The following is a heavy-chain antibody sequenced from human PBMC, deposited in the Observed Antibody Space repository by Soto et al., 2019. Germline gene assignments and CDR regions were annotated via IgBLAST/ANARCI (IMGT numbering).Heavy chain of an antibody. CDR2: IYYSGST. CDR3: ARDPTGSGRGKAFDI. CDR1: GGSVSSGSYY. V-gene: IGHV4-61*01. D-gene: IGHD3-10*01. Sequence: QVQLQESGPGLVKPSETLSLTCTVSGGSVSSGSYYWSWIRQPPGKGLEWIGYIYYSGSTNYNPSLKSRVTISVDTSKNQFSLKLSSVTAADTAVYYCARDPTGSGRGKAFDIWGQGTMVTVSS. J-gene: IGHJ3*02.